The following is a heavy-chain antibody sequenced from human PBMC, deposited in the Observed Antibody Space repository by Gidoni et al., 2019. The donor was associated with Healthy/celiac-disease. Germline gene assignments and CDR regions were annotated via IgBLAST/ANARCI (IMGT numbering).Heavy chain of an antibody. CDR1: GFTFSSYA. Sequence: EVQLLESGGGWVQPGGSLRLSCAASGFTFSSYAMSCVRQAPGKGVEWVSASSGSGVSTYSADSVKGRFTISRDNSKNTLYLQMNSLRAEDTAVYYCAKDFYGSGSYYAPIDYWGQGTLVTVSS. CDR2: SSGSGVST. V-gene: IGHV3-23*01. D-gene: IGHD3-10*01. CDR3: AKDFYGSGSYYAPIDY. J-gene: IGHJ4*02.